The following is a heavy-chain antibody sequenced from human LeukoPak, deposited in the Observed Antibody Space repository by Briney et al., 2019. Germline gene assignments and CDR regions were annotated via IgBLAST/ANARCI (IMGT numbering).Heavy chain of an antibody. Sequence: GAPLHTSSQAAGSSFTSYWIGVGRPMPGEGLGWVWINYPGGGATSYSPSFQGQVTISADKPSTTASLQWRLLQASDTAMYYCARLYCGGDCPIHLWGEGTLVTVSS. CDR3: ARLYCGGDCPIHL. CDR2: NYPGGGAT. J-gene: IGHJ5*02. D-gene: IGHD2-21*02. V-gene: IGHV5-51*01. CDR1: GSSFTSYW.